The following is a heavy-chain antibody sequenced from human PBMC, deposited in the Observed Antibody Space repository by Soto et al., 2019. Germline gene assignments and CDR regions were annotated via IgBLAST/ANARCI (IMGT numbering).Heavy chain of an antibody. J-gene: IGHJ4*02. CDR2: FNPANRNT. D-gene: IGHD2-21*02. CDR1: GYTFTNYG. V-gene: IGHV1-18*01. Sequence: QVQLVQSGAEVKRPETSVKVSCKVSGYTFTNYGINWVRQAPGQGLEWVGWFNPANRNTNYAQKFQDRVSMTTDTSTNTAYMELRGLRSDDTAVYYCAQVRFGDPFDFWGQGTLVTVSS. CDR3: AQVRFGDPFDF.